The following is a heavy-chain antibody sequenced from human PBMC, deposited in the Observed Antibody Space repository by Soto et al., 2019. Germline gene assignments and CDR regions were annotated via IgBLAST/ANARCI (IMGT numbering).Heavy chain of an antibody. CDR2: ISSSSSTI. CDR3: ARAQGVRGVIIVRPYYYGMDV. CDR1: GFTFSSYS. V-gene: IGHV3-48*02. J-gene: IGHJ6*02. D-gene: IGHD3-10*01. Sequence: GGSLRLSCAASGFTFSSYSMNWVRQAPGKGLEWVSYISSSSSTIYYADSVKGRFTISRDNAKNSLYLQMNSLRDEDTAVYYCARAQGVRGVIIVRPYYYGMDVWGQGTTVTVSS.